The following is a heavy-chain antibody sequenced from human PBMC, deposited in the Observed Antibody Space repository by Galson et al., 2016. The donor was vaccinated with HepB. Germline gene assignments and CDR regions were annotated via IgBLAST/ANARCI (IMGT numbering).Heavy chain of an antibody. CDR1: GXXFSXXX. CDR2: IRSKTYNYAT. CDR3: SRSRGWFDS. J-gene: IGHJ5*01. V-gene: IGHV3-73*01. Sequence: SLRLSCAASGXXFSXXXLHXVXQAPGKGLEWVGRIRSKTYNYATQYAVSVEGRFSISRDEAETTAYLEMNNLKTEDTAMYYCSRSRGWFDSWSQGTLVIVSS. D-gene: IGHD3-10*01.